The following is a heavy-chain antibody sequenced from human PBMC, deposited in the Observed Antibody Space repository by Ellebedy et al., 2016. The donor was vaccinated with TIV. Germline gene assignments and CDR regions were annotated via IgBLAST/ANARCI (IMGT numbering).Heavy chain of an antibody. CDR2: ISSSSNII. CDR1: GFSFSSYS. D-gene: IGHD2-21*02. J-gene: IGHJ4*02. Sequence: GESLKISXAASGFSFSSYSMNWVRQAPGKGLEWVSYISSSSNIIYYADSVKGRFTISRDNAKNSLYLQMNSLRAEDTAVYYCARDSPAGVVVTLEYYFDYWGQGTLVTVSS. CDR3: ARDSPAGVVVTLEYYFDY. V-gene: IGHV3-48*04.